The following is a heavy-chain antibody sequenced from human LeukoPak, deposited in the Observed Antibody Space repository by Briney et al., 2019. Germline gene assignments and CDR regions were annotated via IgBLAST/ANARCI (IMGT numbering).Heavy chain of an antibody. Sequence: SVKVSCKASGGTFSSYAISWVRQAPGQGLEWMGGIIPIFGTANYAQKFQGRVTITTDESTSTAYMELSSLRSEDTAVYYCARDDGPFYGRDYSDYWGQGTLVTVSS. D-gene: IGHD2/OR15-2a*01. CDR2: IIPIFGTA. CDR3: ARDDGPFYGRDYSDY. J-gene: IGHJ4*02. V-gene: IGHV1-69*05. CDR1: GGTFSSYA.